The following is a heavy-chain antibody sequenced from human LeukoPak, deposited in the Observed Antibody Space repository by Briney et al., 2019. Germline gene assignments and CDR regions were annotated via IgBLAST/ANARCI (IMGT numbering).Heavy chain of an antibody. V-gene: IGHV4-39*01. CDR1: GGSIIRSPYY. CDR2: IYYTGST. D-gene: IGHD1-26*01. Sequence: SETLSLTCTVSGGSIIRSPYYWAWIRQPPGKGLEWIGSIYYTGSTYDNPSLKSRAIISVDTSNNQFPLKLNSVSAADTAVYYCARQEGSHWDWFDPWGQGTLVTVSS. J-gene: IGHJ5*02. CDR3: ARQEGSHWDWFDP.